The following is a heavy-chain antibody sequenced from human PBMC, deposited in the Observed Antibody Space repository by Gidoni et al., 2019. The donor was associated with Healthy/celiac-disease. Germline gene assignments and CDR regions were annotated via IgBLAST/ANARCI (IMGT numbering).Heavy chain of an antibody. V-gene: IGHV3-23*01. CDR3: AKDGGRYHPSPDAFDI. CDR1: GFTFSSYA. D-gene: IGHD1-26*01. CDR2: ISGSGGST. Sequence: EVQLLESGGGLVQPGGSLRLSCAASGFTFSSYAMSWVRQAPGKGLEWVSAISGSGGSTYYADSVKGRFTISRDNSKNTLYLQMNSLRAEDTAVYYCAKDGGRYHPSPDAFDIWGQGTMVTVSS. J-gene: IGHJ3*02.